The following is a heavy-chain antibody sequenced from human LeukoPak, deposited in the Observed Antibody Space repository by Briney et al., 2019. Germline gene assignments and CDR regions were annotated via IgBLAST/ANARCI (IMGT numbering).Heavy chain of an antibody. CDR3: ARLWGGNGYSGGSLNL. CDR2: VWYDGRNR. CDR1: GNTFSRHG. J-gene: IGHJ5*02. V-gene: IGHV3-33*01. Sequence: GGSLTLSCAASGNTFSRHGIHWVRQAPGKGLEWVAVVWYDGRNRDYADSVKGRFTISKDNSNNMVFLQMDRLRAEDTAVYYCARLWGGNGYSGGSLNLWGQGTLVTVSS. D-gene: IGHD3-16*01.